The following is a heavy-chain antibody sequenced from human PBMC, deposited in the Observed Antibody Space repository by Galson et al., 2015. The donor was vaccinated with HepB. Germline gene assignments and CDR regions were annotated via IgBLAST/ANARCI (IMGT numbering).Heavy chain of an antibody. CDR3: AKGRGMYCSSTSCLNGFDY. CDR2: ISGSGGST. V-gene: IGHV3-23*01. D-gene: IGHD2-2*01. CDR1: GFTFSSYA. J-gene: IGHJ4*02. Sequence: SLRLSCAASGFTFSSYAMSWVRQAPGKGLEWVSAISGSGGSTYYADSVKGRFTISRDNSKNTLYLQVSSLRAEDTAVYYCAKGRGMYCSSTSCLNGFDYWGQGTLVTVSS.